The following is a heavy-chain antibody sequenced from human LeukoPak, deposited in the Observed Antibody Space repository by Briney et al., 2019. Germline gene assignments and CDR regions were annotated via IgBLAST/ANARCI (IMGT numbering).Heavy chain of an antibody. D-gene: IGHD3-10*01. Sequence: ASVKVSCKASGYTFTGYYMHWVRQAPGQGVEWMGWINPNSGGTNYAQKFQGWVTMTRDTSISTAYMELSRLRSDDTAVYYCARDLSSPLAGYYYGSGSTWFDPWGQGTLVTVSS. J-gene: IGHJ5*02. CDR1: GYTFTGYY. CDR3: ARDLSSPLAGYYYGSGSTWFDP. V-gene: IGHV1-2*04. CDR2: INPNSGGT.